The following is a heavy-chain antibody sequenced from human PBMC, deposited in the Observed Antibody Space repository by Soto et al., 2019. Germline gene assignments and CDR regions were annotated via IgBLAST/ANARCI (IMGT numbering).Heavy chain of an antibody. J-gene: IGHJ6*02. CDR1: GGTFSSYA. V-gene: IGHV1-69*01. Sequence: QVQLVQSGAEVKKPGSSVKVSCKASGGTFSSYAISWVRQAPGQGLEWMGWIIPIFGTANYAQKFQGRVTITADESTSTAYMELSSLRSEDTAVYYCASRAVTTYPTRHYYYGMDVWGQGTTVTVSS. CDR2: IIPIFGTA. CDR3: ASRAVTTYPTRHYYYGMDV. D-gene: IGHD4-17*01.